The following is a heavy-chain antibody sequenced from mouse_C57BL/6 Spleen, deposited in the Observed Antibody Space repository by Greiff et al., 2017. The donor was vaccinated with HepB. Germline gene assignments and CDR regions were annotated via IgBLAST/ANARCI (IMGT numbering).Heavy chain of an antibody. CDR2: IYPGDGDT. D-gene: IGHD2-3*01. CDR3: GRWDDGYCFDY. CDR1: GYAFSSSW. V-gene: IGHV1-82*01. J-gene: IGHJ2*01. Sequence: QVHVKQSGPELVKPGASVKLSCKASGYAFSSSWMNWVKQRPGKGLEWIGRIYPGDGDTNYNGKFKGKATLTSDKSSSTAYMQLSSLTYEDSAVYFCGRWDDGYCFDYWGPGTTLTVSS.